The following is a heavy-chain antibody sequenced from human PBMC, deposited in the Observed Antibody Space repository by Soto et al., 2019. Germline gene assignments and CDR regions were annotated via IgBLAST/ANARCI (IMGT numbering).Heavy chain of an antibody. Sequence: QVQLQESGPGLVKPSETLSLTCTVSGGSISSYYWSWIRQPPGKGLAWIGYIYSSGSTNYNPTRKSRVPISVDTSKNQFSLKLSSVTAADTAVYYCARGWGYCISTSGYDYCGMDVWGQGTTVTVSS. CDR1: GGSISSYY. D-gene: IGHD2-2*01. CDR3: ARGWGYCISTSGYDYCGMDV. CDR2: IYSSGST. V-gene: IGHV4-59*01. J-gene: IGHJ6*02.